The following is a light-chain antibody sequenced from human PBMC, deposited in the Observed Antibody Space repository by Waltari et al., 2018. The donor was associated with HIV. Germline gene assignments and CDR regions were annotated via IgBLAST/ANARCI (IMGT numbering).Light chain of an antibody. CDR1: QIIRRY. CDR3: LESYSTPLT. Sequence: DIKLTKSPSSLSASVGARVTITCRASQIIRRYLNWYQQKPGKAPKLLIYAASSLQSEVPARFSGRGSGTDLTLTIRSLQPEEFATYYCLESYSTPLTLGGGTKVWI. V-gene: IGKV1-39*01. CDR2: AAS. J-gene: IGKJ4*01.